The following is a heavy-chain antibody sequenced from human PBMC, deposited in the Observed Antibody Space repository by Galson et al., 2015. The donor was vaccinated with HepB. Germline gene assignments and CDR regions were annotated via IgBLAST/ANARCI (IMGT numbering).Heavy chain of an antibody. D-gene: IGHD2/OR15-2a*01. CDR2: ISISSNTI. J-gene: IGHJ6*02. CDR1: GSPFSTYS. CDR3: ARCPFLDYYGMDV. V-gene: IGHV3-48*01. Sequence: SLRLSCAASGSPFSTYSMNWVRQAPGKGLEWVSYISISSNTIYYSDSVKGRFTVSRDNGKSSLYLQMSSLRADDTAVYYCARCPFLDYYGMDVWGQGTTVTVSS.